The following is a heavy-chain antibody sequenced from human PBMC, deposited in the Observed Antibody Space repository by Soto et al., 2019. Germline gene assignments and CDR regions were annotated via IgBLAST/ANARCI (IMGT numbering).Heavy chain of an antibody. CDR1: GFSLTTGRVG. J-gene: IGHJ4*02. CDR2: IHWNDVN. D-gene: IGHD1-26*01. V-gene: IGHV2-5*01. CDR3: THRLGGSGQGY. Sequence: QITLEETGPTLVKPTQTLTLTCTFSGFSLTTGRVGVGWIRQPPGKALEWLAVIHWNDVNHYSPSLKSRLTIAKVTTKNHVVLTRTNMDPVDTATYSGTHRLGGSGQGYWGQGTLVTV.